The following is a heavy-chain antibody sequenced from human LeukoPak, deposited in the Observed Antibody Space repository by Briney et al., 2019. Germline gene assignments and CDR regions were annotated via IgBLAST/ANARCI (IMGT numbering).Heavy chain of an antibody. V-gene: IGHV3-7*05. D-gene: IGHD3-10*01. J-gene: IGHJ4*02. Sequence: GGSLRLSCAASGFPFSTHWMSWVRQAPGKGLEWVANINQDGSQKSCVDSVEGRFSISRDNAKNSLYLQMHSLRAEDTAVYYCARSNREFASGSGDYWGQGTLVTVSS. CDR1: GFPFSTHW. CDR3: ARSNREFASGSGDY. CDR2: INQDGSQK.